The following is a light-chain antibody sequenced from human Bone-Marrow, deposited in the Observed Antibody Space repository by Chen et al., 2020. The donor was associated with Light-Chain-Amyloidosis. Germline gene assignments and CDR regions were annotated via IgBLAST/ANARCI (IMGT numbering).Light chain of an antibody. J-gene: IGLJ3*02. V-gene: IGLV1-47*01. CDR1: SSNIGPNY. CDR3: AAWDDSLSGWV. Sequence: QSVLTQPPSASGTPGQRVSISCSGSSSNIGPNYVFWYQHLPGSAPKLLIYRHNQWPSGVPARFSGSKAGTSASLASNGLRSEDEAAYYCAAWDDSLSGWVFGGGTRLTVL. CDR2: RHN.